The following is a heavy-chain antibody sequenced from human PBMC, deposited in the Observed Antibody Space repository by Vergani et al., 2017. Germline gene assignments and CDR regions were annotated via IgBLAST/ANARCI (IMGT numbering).Heavy chain of an antibody. CDR2: IYYSGST. V-gene: IGHV4-39*01. CDR1: GGSISSYY. CDR3: ARQYSSGWYTYDAFDI. J-gene: IGHJ3*02. Sequence: QVQLQESGPGLVKPSETLFLTCTVSGGSISSYYWGWIRQPPGKGLEWIGSIYYSGSTYYNPSLKSRVTISVDTSKNQFSLKLSSVTAADTAVYYCARQYSSGWYTYDAFDIWGQGTMVTVSS. D-gene: IGHD6-19*01.